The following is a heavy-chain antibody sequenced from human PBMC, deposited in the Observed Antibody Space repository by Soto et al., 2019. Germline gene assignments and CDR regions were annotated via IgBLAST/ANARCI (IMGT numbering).Heavy chain of an antibody. Sequence: QITLKESGPTLVKPTQTLTLTCTFSGFSLSTSGVGVGWIRQPPGKALEWLALIYWDDDKRYSPSLKSRLTITKDTSKNQVVLTMTHMDPVDTAKYYCAHSEDDTGSSWRYVGYWGQGTLVTVSS. CDR3: AHSEDDTGSSWRYVGY. CDR1: GFSLSTSGVG. J-gene: IGHJ4*02. CDR2: IYWDDDK. V-gene: IGHV2-5*02. D-gene: IGHD6-13*01.